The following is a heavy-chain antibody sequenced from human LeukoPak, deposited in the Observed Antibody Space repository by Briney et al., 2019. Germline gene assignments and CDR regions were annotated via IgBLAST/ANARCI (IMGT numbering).Heavy chain of an antibody. CDR1: GLTVSAKY. D-gene: IGHD3-16*01. CDR2: IYSDGGT. Sequence: GSQRPSLEDPGLTVSAKYMSWVRQGTRKGLDWISSIYSDGGTNYADSVKGRFTISRDNSKNTLYLQMNSLRPEDTAVYYCARDGGFGGPGGDNWFDSWGQGALVTVSS. J-gene: IGHJ5*01. CDR3: ARDGGFGGPGGDNWFDS. V-gene: IGHV3-66*02.